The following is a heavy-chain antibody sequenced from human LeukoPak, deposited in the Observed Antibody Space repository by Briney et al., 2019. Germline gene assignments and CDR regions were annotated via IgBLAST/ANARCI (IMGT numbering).Heavy chain of an antibody. Sequence: GASVKVSCKASGGTFSSYAISWVRQAPGQGLEWMGGIIPIFGTANYAQKFQGRVTITADESTSTAYMELSSLRSEDTAVYYCARGGSRGRRLNWFDPWGQGTLVTVSS. CDR3: ARGGSRGRRLNWFDP. V-gene: IGHV1-69*13. J-gene: IGHJ5*02. CDR2: IIPIFGTA. CDR1: GGTFSSYA. D-gene: IGHD3-16*01.